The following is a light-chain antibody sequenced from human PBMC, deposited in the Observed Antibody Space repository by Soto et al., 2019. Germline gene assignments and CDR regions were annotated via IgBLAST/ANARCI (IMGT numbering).Light chain of an antibody. CDR1: NIGSKS. J-gene: IGLJ2*01. V-gene: IGLV3-21*02. Sequence: SYELTQPPSVSVAPGQTARITCEGNNIGSKSGHWYQQKPGQAPVLVVYDDSDRPSGIPERFSGSNSGNTATLTISRVEAGDEADYYCQVWDSSSDHVVFGGGTKLTVL. CDR2: DDS. CDR3: QVWDSSSDHVV.